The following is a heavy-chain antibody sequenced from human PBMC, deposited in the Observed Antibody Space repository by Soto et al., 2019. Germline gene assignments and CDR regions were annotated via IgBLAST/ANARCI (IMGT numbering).Heavy chain of an antibody. D-gene: IGHD2-2*01. Sequence: GALRLSCVASGFTFSTHAMSWVRQAPGKGLEWVSTFSGSGGNIYYAESVKGRLTISRDDSKNTLYLQMNSLRVEDTAVYYCAKDPPWTVGPLAMDVWGQGTTVTVSS. CDR3: AKDPPWTVGPLAMDV. CDR1: GFTFSTHA. CDR2: FSGSGGNI. J-gene: IGHJ6*02. V-gene: IGHV3-23*01.